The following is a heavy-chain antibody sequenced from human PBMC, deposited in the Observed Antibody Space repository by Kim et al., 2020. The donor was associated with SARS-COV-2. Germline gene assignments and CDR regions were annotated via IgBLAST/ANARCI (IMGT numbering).Heavy chain of an antibody. CDR1: GFTFSSYS. Sequence: GGSLRLSCAASGFTFSSYSMNWVRQAPGKGLEWVSYISSSSSTIYYADSVKGRFTISRDNAKNSLYLQMNSLRDEDTAVYYCARDRRAYSSGSSDHFDYWGQGTLVTVSS. J-gene: IGHJ4*02. CDR3: ARDRRAYSSGSSDHFDY. D-gene: IGHD6-19*01. CDR2: ISSSSSTI. V-gene: IGHV3-48*02.